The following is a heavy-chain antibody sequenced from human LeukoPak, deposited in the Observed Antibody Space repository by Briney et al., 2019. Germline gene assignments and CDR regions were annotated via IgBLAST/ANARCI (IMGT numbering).Heavy chain of an antibody. Sequence: GGSLRLSCSASGFTFSSYAMSWVRQAPGKGLEWVSTITGNAGNTYYADSVKGRFSISRDNSKNTLYLKMNSLRAGDTAVYYCARGGGPTVTNPNFDYWGQGTLVTVSS. CDR1: GFTFSSYA. CDR2: ITGNAGNT. D-gene: IGHD4-17*01. V-gene: IGHV3-23*01. J-gene: IGHJ4*02. CDR3: ARGGGPTVTNPNFDY.